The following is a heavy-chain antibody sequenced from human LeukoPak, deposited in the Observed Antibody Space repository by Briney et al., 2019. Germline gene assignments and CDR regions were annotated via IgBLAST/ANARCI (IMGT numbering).Heavy chain of an antibody. CDR1: GFTFSSYA. V-gene: IGHV3-30*01. Sequence: GRSLRLSCADSGFTFSSYAMHWVRQAPGKGLEWVAVISYDGSNKYYADSVKGRFTISRDNSKNTLYLQMNSLRAEDTAVYYCARKIYSGSYTAFDYWGQGTLVTVSS. D-gene: IGHD1-26*01. CDR3: ARKIYSGSYTAFDY. J-gene: IGHJ4*02. CDR2: ISYDGSNK.